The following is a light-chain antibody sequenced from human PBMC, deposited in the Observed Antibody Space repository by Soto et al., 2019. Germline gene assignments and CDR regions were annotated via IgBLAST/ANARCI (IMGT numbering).Light chain of an antibody. Sequence: DIQMTQSPSTLSASIGDRVTISCRASQSIAYRLAWYQQKPGTAPRLLIYDASSLEGGVPLRFSGSESGTEFTLTISGLQPDDFAIYHCQQYQSYSWSFGQGTRVELK. CDR3: QQYQSYSWS. CDR2: DAS. V-gene: IGKV1-5*01. J-gene: IGKJ1*01. CDR1: QSIAYR.